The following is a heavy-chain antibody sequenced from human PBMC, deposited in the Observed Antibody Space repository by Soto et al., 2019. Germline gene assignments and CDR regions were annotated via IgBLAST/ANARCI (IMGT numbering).Heavy chain of an antibody. V-gene: IGHV4-59*12. CDR1: GGSISGFY. CDR2: IYYSGST. Sequence: SETLSLTCTVSGGSISGFYWSWIRQPPGKGLEWIGYIYYSGSTNYNPSLESRVTISVDTSKNQFSLKLTSLSAADTAVYFCARLVGWYSSGWYYYYGMDVWGQGTTVTVSS. D-gene: IGHD6-19*01. CDR3: ARLVGWYSSGWYYYYGMDV. J-gene: IGHJ6*02.